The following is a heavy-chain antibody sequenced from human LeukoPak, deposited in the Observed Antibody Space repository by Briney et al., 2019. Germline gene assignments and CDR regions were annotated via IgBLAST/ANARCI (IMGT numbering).Heavy chain of an antibody. CDR2: IYYSGST. D-gene: IGHD1-26*01. CDR3: ARAHYSGSYLYYFDY. V-gene: IGHV4-59*08. J-gene: IGHJ4*02. Sequence: KPSETLSLTCTVSGGSISSYYWGWIRQPPGKGLEWIGYIYYSGSTNYYPSLKSRVTISVDTSKNQFSLKLSSVTAADTAVYYCARAHYSGSYLYYFDYWGQGTLVTVSS. CDR1: GGSISSYY.